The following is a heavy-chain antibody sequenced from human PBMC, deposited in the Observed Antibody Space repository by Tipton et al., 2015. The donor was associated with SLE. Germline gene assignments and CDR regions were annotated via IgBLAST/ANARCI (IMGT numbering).Heavy chain of an antibody. J-gene: IGHJ5*02. D-gene: IGHD2-2*01. CDR1: GYSISSGYY. CDR2: IYHSGST. V-gene: IGHV4-38-2*02. CDR3: ARSPAGPYCSSTSCPAWFDP. Sequence: TLSLTCTVSGYSISSGYYWGWIRQPPGKGLEWIGSIYHSGSTYYNPSLKSRVTISVDTSKNQFSLKLSSVTAADTAVYYCARSPAGPYCSSTSCPAWFDPWGQGTLVTVSS.